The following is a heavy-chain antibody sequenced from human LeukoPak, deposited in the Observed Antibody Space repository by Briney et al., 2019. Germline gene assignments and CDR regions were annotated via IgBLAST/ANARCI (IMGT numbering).Heavy chain of an antibody. CDR1: GFTISSYA. CDR2: ISGSGGST. Sequence: PGGSLRLSCAVSGFTISSYAMSWVRQAPGKGLEWVSAISGSGGSTYYADSVKGRFTISRDNSKNTLYLQMNSLRAEDTAVYYCAKDHDSGSYSVYWGQGTLVTVSS. V-gene: IGHV3-23*01. D-gene: IGHD1-26*01. J-gene: IGHJ4*02. CDR3: AKDHDSGSYSVY.